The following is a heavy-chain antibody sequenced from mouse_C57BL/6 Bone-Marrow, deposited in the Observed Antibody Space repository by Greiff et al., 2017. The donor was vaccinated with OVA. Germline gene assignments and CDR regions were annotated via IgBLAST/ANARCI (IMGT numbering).Heavy chain of an antibody. CDR1: GFTFTDYY. V-gene: IGHV7-3*01. J-gene: IGHJ3*01. CDR2: IRNKANGYTT. D-gene: IGHD1-1*01. CDR3: ARWYYYGGSYVSCAY. Sequence: EVMLVESGGGLVQPGGSLSLSCAASGFTFTDYYMSWVRQPPGQALEWLGFIRNKANGYTTEYSASVKGRFTISRDNSQSILYLQMNALRAEDSATYYCARWYYYGGSYVSCAYWGQGTLVTVSA.